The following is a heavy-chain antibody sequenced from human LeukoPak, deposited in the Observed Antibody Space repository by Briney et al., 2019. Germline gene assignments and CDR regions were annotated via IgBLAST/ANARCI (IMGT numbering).Heavy chain of an antibody. CDR3: ARALYGDPIDY. D-gene: IGHD4-17*01. J-gene: IGHJ4*02. Sequence: PGGSLRLSCAASGFTFSSYAMHWVRQAPGKGLEYVSAISGNGGGTYYANSVKGRFIISRDNSKSTLYPQMGSLRVEDMAVYYCARALYGDPIDYWGQGTLVTVSS. V-gene: IGHV3-64*01. CDR1: GFTFSSYA. CDR2: ISGNGGGT.